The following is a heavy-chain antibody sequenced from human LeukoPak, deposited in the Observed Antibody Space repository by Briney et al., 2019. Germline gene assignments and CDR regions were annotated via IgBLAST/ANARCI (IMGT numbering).Heavy chain of an antibody. V-gene: IGHV3-21*01. CDR1: GFTFSSYS. D-gene: IGHD3-10*01. CDR2: ISSSSSYI. Sequence: GGSLRLSCAASGFTFSSYSMNWVRQAPGKGREWVSSISSSSSYIYYADSVKGRFTISRDNAKNSLYLQMNSLRAEDTAVYYCARDRYYYGSGSVGAYYGMDVWGQGTTVTVSS. CDR3: ARDRYYYGSGSVGAYYGMDV. J-gene: IGHJ6*02.